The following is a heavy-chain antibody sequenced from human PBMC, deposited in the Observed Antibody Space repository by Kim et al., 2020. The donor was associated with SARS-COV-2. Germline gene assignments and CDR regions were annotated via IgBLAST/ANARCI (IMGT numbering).Heavy chain of an antibody. V-gene: IGHV3-33*01. J-gene: IGHJ4*02. CDR3: ARDGWDN. D-gene: IGHD1-26*01. Sequence: GSTTSYADYVKGRFTIVRDNSKNTLYLHMSSLRAEDTAVYFCARDGWDNWGQGPLVTVSS. CDR2: GSTT.